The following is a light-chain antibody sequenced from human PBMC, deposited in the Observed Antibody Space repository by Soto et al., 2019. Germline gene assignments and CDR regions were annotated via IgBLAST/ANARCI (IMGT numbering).Light chain of an antibody. V-gene: IGKV3-20*01. Sequence: EIVLTQSPGTLSLSPGERATLSCRASQSVSSSYLAWYQQKPGQAPRLLIYGASSRGTGIPDRFSGSGSGTDFPLTISRLEPEDFAVYYWQQYGSSPKTFGQGTKVEIK. J-gene: IGKJ1*01. CDR1: QSVSSSY. CDR2: GAS. CDR3: QQYGSSPKT.